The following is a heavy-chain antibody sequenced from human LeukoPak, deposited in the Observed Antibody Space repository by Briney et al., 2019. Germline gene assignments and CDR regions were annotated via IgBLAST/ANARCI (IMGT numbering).Heavy chain of an antibody. V-gene: IGHV3-30-3*01. D-gene: IGHD3-22*01. CDR1: GFTFSSYA. CDR2: ISYDGSNK. Sequence: GGSLRLSCAASGFTFSSYAMHWVRQAPGKGLEWVAVISYDGSNKYYADSVKGRFTISRDNSKNTLYLQMNSLRAGDTAVYYCARDTDCDSSGPDAFDIWGQGTMVTVSS. J-gene: IGHJ3*02. CDR3: ARDTDCDSSGPDAFDI.